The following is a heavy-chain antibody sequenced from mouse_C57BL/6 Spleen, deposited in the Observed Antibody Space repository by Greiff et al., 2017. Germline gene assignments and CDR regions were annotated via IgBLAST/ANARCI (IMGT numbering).Heavy chain of an antibody. J-gene: IGHJ3*01. CDR1: GFNIKDDY. V-gene: IGHV14-4*01. CDR2: IDPENGAT. CDR3: TTGGYYTAWFAY. D-gene: IGHD2-3*01. Sequence: VQLKQSGAELVRPGASVKLSCTASGFNIKDDYMHWVKQRPEQGLEWIGWIDPENGATEYASKFQGKATITADTSSNTAYLQLSSLTSEDTAVYYCTTGGYYTAWFAYWGQGTLVTVSA.